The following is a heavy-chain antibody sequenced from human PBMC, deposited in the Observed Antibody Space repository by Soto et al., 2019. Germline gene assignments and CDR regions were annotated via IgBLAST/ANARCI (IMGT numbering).Heavy chain of an antibody. CDR2: LYHSGST. Sequence: SETLSLTCAVSGGSISSSNWWSWVRQPPGTGLEWIGELYHSGSTNYNTSLKSRVTISVAKSKNQFSLKLSSVTSSDTAVYYCSRVREWRGIAAAGLYGMDVCGQGTTVTVS. D-gene: IGHD6-13*01. CDR3: SRVREWRGIAAAGLYGMDV. V-gene: IGHV4-4*02. CDR1: GGSISSSNW. J-gene: IGHJ6*02.